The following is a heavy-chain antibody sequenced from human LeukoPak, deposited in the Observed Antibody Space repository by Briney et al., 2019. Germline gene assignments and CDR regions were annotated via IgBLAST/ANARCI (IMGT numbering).Heavy chain of an antibody. CDR1: GYIFTSYW. V-gene: IGHV5-51*01. CDR2: IYPGDSDT. D-gene: IGHD5-12*01. J-gene: IGHJ4*02. CDR3: ARLVDSGYDPGAFDY. Sequence: GESLKISCKGSGYIFTSYWIGWVRQMPGKGLEWMGIIYPGDSDTRYSPSFQGQVTISADKSISTAYLQWSSLKASDTAMYYCARLVDSGYDPGAFDYWGQGTLVTVSS.